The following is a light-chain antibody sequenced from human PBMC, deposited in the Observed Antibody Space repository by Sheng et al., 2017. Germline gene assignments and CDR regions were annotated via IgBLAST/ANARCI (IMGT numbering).Light chain of an antibody. CDR2: EDN. CDR1: SGSIRSNY. J-gene: IGLJ3*02. V-gene: IGLV6-57*03. CDR3: QSYDTNNQV. Sequence: NFMLTQPHSVSESPGKTVTISCTRSSGSIRSNYVQWYQLRPGSAPTTVIYEDNQRPSWVPDRFSGSIDSSSNSASLTISGLKIEDEADYYCQSYDTNNQVFGGGTKLTVL.